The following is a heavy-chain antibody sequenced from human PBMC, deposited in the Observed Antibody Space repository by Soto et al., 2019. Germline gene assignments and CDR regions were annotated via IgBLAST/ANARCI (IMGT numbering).Heavy chain of an antibody. CDR1: GGTFSSSA. D-gene: IGHD5-18*01. V-gene: IGHV1-69*18. Sequence: QVQLVQSGAEVKKPGSSVKVSCKASGGTFSSSAITWVRQAPGQGLEWMGMIIPIFGTVIYAQKFQGRVTSTEDESPGTAFLELTSLTSADTAVYYCARGPTKQLWSVRYYYGMDVWGLGTTVTVSS. J-gene: IGHJ6*02. CDR2: IIPIFGTV. CDR3: ARGPTKQLWSVRYYYGMDV.